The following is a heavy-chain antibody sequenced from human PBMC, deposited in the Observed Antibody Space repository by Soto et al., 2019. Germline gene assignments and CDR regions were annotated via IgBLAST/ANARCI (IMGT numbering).Heavy chain of an antibody. CDR1: GFTFSSYA. CDR2: ISGSGGST. J-gene: IGHJ4*02. Sequence: EVQLLESGGGLVQPGGSLRLSCAASGFTFSSYAMSWVRQAPGKGLEWVSAISGSGGSTYYADSVKGRFTISRDNSKNTVYLQMNSLRGEDTAVYYCAKGSQWFGELLPDYFDYWGQGTLVTVSS. D-gene: IGHD3-10*01. CDR3: AKGSQWFGELLPDYFDY. V-gene: IGHV3-23*01.